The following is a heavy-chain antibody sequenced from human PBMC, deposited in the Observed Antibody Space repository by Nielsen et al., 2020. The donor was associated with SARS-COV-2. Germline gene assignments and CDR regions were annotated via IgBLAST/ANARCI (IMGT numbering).Heavy chain of an antibody. CDR3: ARRHSTMWLFDY. CDR2: MYYSGSI. J-gene: IGHJ4*02. V-gene: IGHV4-39*01. D-gene: IGHD5-12*01. Sequence: RQAPGKGLEWIGSMYYSGSIFYNPSLESRVAISVDTSKNQFSLRLTSVTAADTAVYYCARRHSTMWLFDYWGQGTLVTVSS.